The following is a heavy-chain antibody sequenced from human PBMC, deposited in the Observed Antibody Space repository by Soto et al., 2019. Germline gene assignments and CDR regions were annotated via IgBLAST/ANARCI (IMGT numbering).Heavy chain of an antibody. CDR1: GFTFSRYA. J-gene: IGHJ4*02. Sequence: EVQLLEAGGGLVQPGGSLRLSCAASGFTFSRYAMSWVRQAPGKGLEWVSSVSGSSGSKSYADSVKGRFTISRDNSKSTVYLQRNSLRAEDTAVYFCAKDWWSGPTCYCLENWGQGTLVTVSS. D-gene: IGHD3-9*01. V-gene: IGHV3-23*01. CDR2: VSGSSGSK. CDR3: AKDWWSGPTCYCLEN.